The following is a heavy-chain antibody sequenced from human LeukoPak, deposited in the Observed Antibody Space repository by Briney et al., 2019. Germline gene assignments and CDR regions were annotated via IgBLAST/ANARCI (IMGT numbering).Heavy chain of an antibody. J-gene: IGHJ4*02. D-gene: IGHD3-22*01. CDR1: GFTFSSYE. Sequence: GGSLRLSCAASGFTFSSYEMNWVRQAPGKGLGLVSYISSSGSTIYYADSVKGRFTISRDNAKNSLYLQMNSLRAEDTAVYYCARSGRDYYDSNFDYWGQGTLVTVSS. CDR2: ISSSGSTI. CDR3: ARSGRDYYDSNFDY. V-gene: IGHV3-48*03.